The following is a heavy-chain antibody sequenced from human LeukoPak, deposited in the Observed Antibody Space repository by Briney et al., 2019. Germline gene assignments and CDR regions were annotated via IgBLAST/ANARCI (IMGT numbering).Heavy chain of an antibody. CDR2: IDGPGRGT. CDR1: GFTPSHFW. J-gene: IGHJ3*02. CDR3: VRDLFPDAFDI. D-gene: IGHD2-21*01. Sequence: GGSLTLFCELSGFTPSHFWVHWVRQAPGKGLEWVARIDGPGRGTVYADSVKGRFTFSRDNAKNTLSLQMISLRHDDTAMYYCVRDLFPDAFDIWGQGTRVTVSS. V-gene: IGHV3-74*01.